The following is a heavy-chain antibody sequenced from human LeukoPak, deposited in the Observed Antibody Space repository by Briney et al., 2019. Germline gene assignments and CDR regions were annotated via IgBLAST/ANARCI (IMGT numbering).Heavy chain of an antibody. V-gene: IGHV3-74*01. Sequence: GGSLRLSCAASGFTFSSYWMHWVRQAPGKGLVWVSRINSDGSSTSYADSVKGRFTISRDNAKNTLYLQMNSLRAEDTAVYYCASAGHRYDSSGYYLGHWGQGTLVTVSS. D-gene: IGHD3-22*01. CDR3: ASAGHRYDSSGYYLGH. CDR2: INSDGSST. J-gene: IGHJ4*02. CDR1: GFTFSSYW.